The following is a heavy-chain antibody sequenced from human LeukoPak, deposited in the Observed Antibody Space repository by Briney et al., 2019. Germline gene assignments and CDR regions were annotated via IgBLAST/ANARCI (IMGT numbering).Heavy chain of an antibody. D-gene: IGHD3-10*01. CDR1: GFTFSNFA. CDR2: ISANGGAT. J-gene: IGHJ4*02. V-gene: IGHV3-23*01. Sequence: GGSLRLSCAASGFTFSNFAMSWVRQAPGKGLECVSRISANGGATYYADSVKGRFTISRDNSKSTLYLQMNSLRADDTAVYYCAKASGSPYYFDYWGQGTLVTVSS. CDR3: AKASGSPYYFDY.